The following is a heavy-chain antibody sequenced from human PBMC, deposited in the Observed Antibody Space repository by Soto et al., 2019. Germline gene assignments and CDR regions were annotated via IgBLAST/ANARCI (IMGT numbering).Heavy chain of an antibody. CDR2: ISGSGAST. D-gene: IGHD6-19*01. CDR1: GFTFSDYA. CDR3: ANDLTAGQWLVRGFDD. V-gene: IGHV3-23*01. Sequence: EVQVLESGGGLVQPGGSLRLSCAASGFTFSDYAMSWVRQAPGKGLEWVSRISGSGASTYYADSVKGRFTISRDNSKNTLYLQMNSLRAEDKAVYYCANDLTAGQWLVRGFDDWGQGTLVTVSP. J-gene: IGHJ4*02.